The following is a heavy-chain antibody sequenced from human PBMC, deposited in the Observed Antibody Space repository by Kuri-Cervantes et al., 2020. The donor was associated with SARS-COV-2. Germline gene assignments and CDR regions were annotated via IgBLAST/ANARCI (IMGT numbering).Heavy chain of an antibody. J-gene: IGHJ5*02. D-gene: IGHD2-8*01. CDR2: IYYSGST. V-gene: IGHV4-38-2*01. Sequence: SQTLSLTCAVSGYSILNSYYWGWIRQPPGKGLEWIGTIYYSGSTYYNPSLKSRVTIPVDTSKNQFSLKLSSVTAADTAVYYCARVRDIVLMVYAIRGWFDPWGQGTLVTVSS. CDR1: GYSILNSYY. CDR3: ARVRDIVLMVYAIRGWFDP.